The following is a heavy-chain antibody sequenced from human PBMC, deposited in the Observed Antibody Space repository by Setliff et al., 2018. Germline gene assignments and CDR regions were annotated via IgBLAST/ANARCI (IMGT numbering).Heavy chain of an antibody. CDR1: GFTFKDYG. CDR3: ASIDWGENFYNTDV. J-gene: IGHJ6*03. V-gene: IGHV3-20*04. CDR2: INWSGGTA. Sequence: PGGSLRLSCAASGFTFKDYGMAWVRQSPGKGLEWVAGINWSGGTAGYADSVRGRFTISRDNAKNTLYLQMNSLRAEDTAVYFCASIDWGENFYNTDVWGKGTTVTVSS. D-gene: IGHD7-27*01.